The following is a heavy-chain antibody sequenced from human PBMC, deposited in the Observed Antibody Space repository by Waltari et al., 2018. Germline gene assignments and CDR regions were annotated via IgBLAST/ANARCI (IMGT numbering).Heavy chain of an antibody. D-gene: IGHD3-3*01. CDR2: INPNSGGT. V-gene: IGHV1-2*02. J-gene: IGHJ4*02. Sequence: QVQLVQSGAEVKKPGASVKVSCKASGYTFTGYYMHWVRQDPGQGLEWMGWINPNSGGTNYAQKCQGRVTMTRDKSISTAYMELSRLRSDDTAVYYCARQKETLWSGSSVYFDYWGQGTLVTVSS. CDR3: ARQKETLWSGSSVYFDY. CDR1: GYTFTGYY.